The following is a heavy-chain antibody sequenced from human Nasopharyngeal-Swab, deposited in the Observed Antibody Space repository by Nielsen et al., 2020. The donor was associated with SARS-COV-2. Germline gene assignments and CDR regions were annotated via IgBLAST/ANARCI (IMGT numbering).Heavy chain of an antibody. V-gene: IGHV3-23*01. D-gene: IGHD3-22*01. Sequence: VRQMPGKGLEWVSGISGGVDSTYYAASVKGRFTISRDNSKNTLYLLMNSLRVEDTAVYYCAKAMGSVYDTSGHYNAFDIWGQGTTVTVSS. CDR2: ISGGVDST. J-gene: IGHJ3*02. CDR3: AKAMGSVYDTSGHYNAFDI.